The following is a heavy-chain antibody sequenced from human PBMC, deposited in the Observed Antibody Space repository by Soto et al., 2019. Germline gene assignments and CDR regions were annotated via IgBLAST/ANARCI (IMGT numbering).Heavy chain of an antibody. Sequence: PGGSLRLSCAASGFTFSSYAMSWVRQAPGNGLEWVSAISGSGGSTYYADSVKGRFTISRDNSKNTLYLQMNSLRAEDTAVYYCAKDIVAKWELLRWGAFDIWGQGTMVTVSS. J-gene: IGHJ3*02. V-gene: IGHV3-23*01. D-gene: IGHD1-26*01. CDR3: AKDIVAKWELLRWGAFDI. CDR1: GFTFSSYA. CDR2: ISGSGGST.